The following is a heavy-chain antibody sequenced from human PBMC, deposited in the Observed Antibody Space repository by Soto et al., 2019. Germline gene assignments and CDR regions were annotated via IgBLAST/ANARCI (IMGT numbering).Heavy chain of an antibody. Sequence: PGESLRISCKGSGYSFASYWIGWVRQMPGKGLEWMGIIYPGDSDTRYGPSFQGQVTISADKSISTVYLQWSSLKASDTAMYYCARVPLIVPAAMMAYYYGMDVWGQGTTVTVSS. D-gene: IGHD2-2*01. J-gene: IGHJ6*02. CDR3: ARVPLIVPAAMMAYYYGMDV. CDR2: IYPGDSDT. V-gene: IGHV5-51*01. CDR1: GYSFASYW.